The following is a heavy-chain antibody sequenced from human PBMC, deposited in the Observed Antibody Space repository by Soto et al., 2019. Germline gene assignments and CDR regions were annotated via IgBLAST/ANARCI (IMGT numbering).Heavy chain of an antibody. J-gene: IGHJ4*02. Sequence: GGSLRLSCAASGFTFSSYGMHWVRQAPGKGLEWVAVISYDGSNKYYADSVKGRFTISRDNSKNTLYLQMNSLRAEDTAVYYCAKDSQSYWGQGTLVTVSS. CDR3: AKDSQSY. CDR2: ISYDGSNK. CDR1: GFTFSSYG. V-gene: IGHV3-30*18.